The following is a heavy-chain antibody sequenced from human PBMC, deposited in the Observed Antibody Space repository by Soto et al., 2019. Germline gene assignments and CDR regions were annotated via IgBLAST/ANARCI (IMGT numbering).Heavy chain of an antibody. V-gene: IGHV6-1*01. CDR3: ARGSYYSGWV. Sequence: QALSLTSAISGDSVSSTSTACSLIRQSPSRGLEWLGRTYYRSKWYSDYAVSVKSRITINPDTSKNQFSLQLNSVTPEDTAVYYCARGSYYSGWVWGQGTLVTVSS. CDR1: GDSVSSTSTA. CDR2: TYYRSKWYS. D-gene: IGHD6-19*01. J-gene: IGHJ4*02.